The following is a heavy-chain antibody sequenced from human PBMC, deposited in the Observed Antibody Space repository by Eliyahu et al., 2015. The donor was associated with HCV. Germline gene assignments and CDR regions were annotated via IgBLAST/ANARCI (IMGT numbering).Heavy chain of an antibody. Sequence: QLQLQESGPGLVKPSQTLSLTCVVSGGSVXSXDSYWXWIRQLPGKGLEWIGYXHHTGNTNYNPSLKSRLIISLDTPDNEFSLKLSSMTAADAAVYYCARDRPPTNYDILTGHLINYGMDVWGQGITVTVSS. CDR1: GGSVXSXDSY. J-gene: IGHJ6*02. V-gene: IGHV4-31*11. CDR2: XHHTGNT. D-gene: IGHD3-9*01. CDR3: ARDRPPTNYDILTGHLINYGMDV.